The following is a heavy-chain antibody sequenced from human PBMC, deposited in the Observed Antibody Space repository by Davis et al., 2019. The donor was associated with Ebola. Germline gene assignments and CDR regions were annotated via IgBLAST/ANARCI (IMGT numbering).Heavy chain of an antibody. CDR1: GGSFSGYS. Sequence: SQTLSLTCAVYGGSFSGYSWSWIRQPPGKGLEWIGEINHSGSTNYIPSLKSRVTISVDTSKNQFSLKLSSVTAADTAVYYCARGVGAWAAPDYWGQGTLVTVSS. CDR3: ARGVGAWAAPDY. CDR2: INHSGST. V-gene: IGHV4-34*01. J-gene: IGHJ4*02. D-gene: IGHD6-6*01.